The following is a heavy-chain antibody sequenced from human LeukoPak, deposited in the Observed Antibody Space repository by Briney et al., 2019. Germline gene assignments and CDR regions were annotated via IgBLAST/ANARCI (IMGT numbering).Heavy chain of an antibody. CDR1: GVSIVRHY. Sequence: PSETLSLTCTVSGVSIVRHYWIWIRQPPGKGLEWIGHISYSGSTNYNPSLKSRVTISVDTSKNQVSLRLSSVTAADTAVYYCARLGSGSYYYYGMDVWGQGTTVTVSS. V-gene: IGHV4-59*08. D-gene: IGHD3-10*01. J-gene: IGHJ6*02. CDR2: ISYSGST. CDR3: ARLGSGSYYYYGMDV.